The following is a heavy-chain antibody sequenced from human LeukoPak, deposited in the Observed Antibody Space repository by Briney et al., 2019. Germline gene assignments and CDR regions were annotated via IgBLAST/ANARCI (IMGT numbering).Heavy chain of an antibody. CDR1: GFTFSSYS. CDR3: ATLGYSSSWEFDY. D-gene: IGHD6-13*01. V-gene: IGHV3-48*04. CDR2: ISSSSSTI. J-gene: IGHJ4*02. Sequence: GGSLRLSCAASGFTFSSYSMNWVRQAPGKGLEWVSYISSSSSTIYYADSVKGRFTISRDNAKNSLYLQMNSLRAEDTAVYYCATLGYSSSWEFDYWGQGTLVTVSS.